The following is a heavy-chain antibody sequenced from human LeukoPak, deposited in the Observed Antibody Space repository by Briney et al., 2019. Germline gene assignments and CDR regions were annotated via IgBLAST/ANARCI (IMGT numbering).Heavy chain of an antibody. CDR2: IRYDGTNK. J-gene: IGHJ4*02. V-gene: IGHV3-30*02. CDR3: TRDQTPYY. CDR1: GLTFSNYG. Sequence: GGSLRLSCAASGLTFSNYGMHWVRQAPGKGLEWVAFIRYDGTNKYYADSVKGRFTISRDNSKNTLYLQMNSLKTEDTAVYYCTRDQTPYYWGQGTLVTVSS.